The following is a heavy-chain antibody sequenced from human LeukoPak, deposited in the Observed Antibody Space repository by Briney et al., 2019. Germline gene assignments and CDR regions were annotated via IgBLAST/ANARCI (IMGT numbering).Heavy chain of an antibody. D-gene: IGHD1-1*01. CDR1: ANTLAQVS. CDR2: VDPEDGDK. CDR3: VFANCNDGRCSIRLDF. J-gene: IGHJ4*02. Sequence: ASGKVSCMLAANTLAQVSIHWVRPAPGKGREWVGRVDPEDGDKFYEEKLKGRITMVEDFYKDTAYMELRKLTSDDAAVYYCVFANCNDGRCSIRLDFWGQGTLISVST. V-gene: IGHV1-24*01.